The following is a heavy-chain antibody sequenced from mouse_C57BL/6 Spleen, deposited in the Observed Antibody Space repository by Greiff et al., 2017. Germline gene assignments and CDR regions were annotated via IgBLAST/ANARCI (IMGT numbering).Heavy chain of an antibody. CDR3: SYDGSYEEYFDV. CDR1: GYAFSSSW. J-gene: IGHJ1*03. D-gene: IGHD2-3*01. V-gene: IGHV1-82*01. CDR2: IYPGDGDT. Sequence: QVHVKQSGPELVKPGASVKISCKASGYAFSSSWMNWVKQRPGKGLEWIGRIYPGDGDTNYTGKFKGKATLTADKSSSTAYMQLSSQTSEDSAVYFCSYDGSYEEYFDVWGTGTTVTVSS.